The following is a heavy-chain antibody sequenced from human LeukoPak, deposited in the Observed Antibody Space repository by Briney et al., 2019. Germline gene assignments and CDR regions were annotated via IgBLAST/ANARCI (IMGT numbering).Heavy chain of an antibody. J-gene: IGHJ5*02. V-gene: IGHV4-34*01. Sequence: KASETLSLTCAVYGGSLNGYYWSWIRQPPGKGLEWIGEGSESGGTKFNPSLKSRVTISADTSKNQFSLKLNSVTAADTAVYYCAKNGQSGFSFDPWGQGTLVTVSS. D-gene: IGHD3-3*01. CDR2: GSESGGT. CDR3: AKNGQSGFSFDP. CDR1: GGSLNGYY.